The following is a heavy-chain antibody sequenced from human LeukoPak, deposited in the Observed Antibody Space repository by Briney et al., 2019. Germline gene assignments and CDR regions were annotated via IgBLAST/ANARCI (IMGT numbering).Heavy chain of an antibody. CDR3: AREPYSSGWADAFDI. CDR2: IYYSGST. CDR1: GGSISSYY. D-gene: IGHD6-19*01. J-gene: IGHJ3*02. Sequence: SETLSLTCAVSGGSISSYYWSWIRQPPGKGLEWIGYIYYSGSTNYNPSLKSRVPISVDTSKNQFSLKLSPVTAADTAGYYCAREPYSSGWADAFDIWGQGTMVTVSS. V-gene: IGHV4-59*01.